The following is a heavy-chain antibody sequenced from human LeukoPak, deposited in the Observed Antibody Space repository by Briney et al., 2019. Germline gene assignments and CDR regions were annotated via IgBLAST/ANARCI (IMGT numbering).Heavy chain of an antibody. V-gene: IGHV4-59*12. CDR2: IYYSGST. CDR3: ARITATFDY. J-gene: IGHJ4*02. CDR1: GGSISSYY. Sequence: ASETLSLTCTVSGGSISSYYWSWIRQPPGKGLEWIGYIYYSGSTYYNPSLKSRVTISVDTSKNQFSLKLSSVTAADTAVYYCARITATFDYWGQGTLVTVSS. D-gene: IGHD5-18*01.